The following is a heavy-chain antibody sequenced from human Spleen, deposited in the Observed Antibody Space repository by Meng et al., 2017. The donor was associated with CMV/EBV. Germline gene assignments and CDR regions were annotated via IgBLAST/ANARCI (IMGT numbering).Heavy chain of an antibody. CDR1: FSDFY. D-gene: IGHD3-9*01. V-gene: IGHV3-11*01. CDR3: AREYYDILTGYHSLAVDY. J-gene: IGHJ4*02. CDR2: ISGAGGTI. Sequence: FSDFYMSWIRQAPGKGLQWVSYISGAGGTIHYADSVKGRFSISRDNAKKSLYLQMNSLRAEDTAVYYCAREYYDILTGYHSLAVDYWGQGALVTVSS.